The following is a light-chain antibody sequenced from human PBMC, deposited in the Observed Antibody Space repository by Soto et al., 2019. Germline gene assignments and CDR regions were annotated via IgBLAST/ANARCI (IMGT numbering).Light chain of an antibody. Sequence: DIQMTQSPSTLSGSVGDRVTITCRASQTISSWLAWYQQKPGKAPKLLIYKASTLKSGVPSRFSGSGSGTDFTLTISYLQPEDFATYFCQQSYSTPRTFGQGTKVDIK. CDR1: QTISSW. V-gene: IGKV1-5*03. CDR3: QQSYSTPRT. J-gene: IGKJ1*01. CDR2: KAS.